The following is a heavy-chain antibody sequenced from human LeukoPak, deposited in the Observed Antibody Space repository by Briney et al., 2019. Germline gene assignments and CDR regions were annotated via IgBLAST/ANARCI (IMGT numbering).Heavy chain of an antibody. CDR2: IYHSGST. V-gene: IGHV4-4*02. D-gene: IGHD5-24*01. J-gene: IGHJ4*02. Sequence: SETLSLTCVVSSGSISSSNWWSWVRQPPGKGLEWIGEIYHSGSTNYNPSLKSRVTISIDMSRDQFSLKLTSVTAADTAVYYCASGDGYNADYWGQGTLVTVSS. CDR1: SGSISSSNW. CDR3: ASGDGYNADY.